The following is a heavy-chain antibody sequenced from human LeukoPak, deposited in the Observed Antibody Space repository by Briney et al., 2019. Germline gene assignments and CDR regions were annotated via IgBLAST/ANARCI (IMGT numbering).Heavy chain of an antibody. CDR1: GGSISSSNW. CDR3: ARGDGIAVAGTEAY. CDR2: IYHSGST. V-gene: IGHV4-4*02. Sequence: SGTLSLTCAVSGGSISSSNWWSWVRQPPGKGLERIGEIYHSGSTNYNPSLKSRVTISVDKSKNQFSLKLSSVTAADTAVYYCARGDGIAVAGTEAYWGQGTLVTVSS. J-gene: IGHJ4*02. D-gene: IGHD6-19*01.